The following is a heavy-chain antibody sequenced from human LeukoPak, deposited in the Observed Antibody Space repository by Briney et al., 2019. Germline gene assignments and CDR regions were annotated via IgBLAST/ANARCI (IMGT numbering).Heavy chain of an antibody. J-gene: IGHJ4*02. CDR3: ARAASAYNSDYYFDY. CDR2: INKDASIT. CDR1: GFTFSAYW. Sequence: GGSLRLSCEASGFTFSAYWMHWIRQVPGKGLVWVSSINKDASITRYADSVKGRFTISRDNAGNTLYVEMNSLRAEDTAVYYCARAASAYNSDYYFDYWGQGTLVTVSS. V-gene: IGHV3-74*01. D-gene: IGHD1-1*01.